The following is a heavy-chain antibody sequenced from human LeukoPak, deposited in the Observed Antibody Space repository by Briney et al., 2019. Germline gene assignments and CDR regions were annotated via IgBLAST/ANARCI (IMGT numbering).Heavy chain of an antibody. CDR2: IYPGDSDT. V-gene: IGHV5-51*01. Sequence: GESLKISCKGSGYSFTSYWIGWVRQMPGKGLEWMGIIYPGDSDTRYSPSFQGQVTISADKSISTAYLQWSSLKASDTAMYYCARSGIAAAGARRKPYYYYYYMDVWGKGTTVTVSS. CDR1: GYSFTSYW. CDR3: ARSGIAAAGARRKPYYYYYYMDV. D-gene: IGHD6-13*01. J-gene: IGHJ6*03.